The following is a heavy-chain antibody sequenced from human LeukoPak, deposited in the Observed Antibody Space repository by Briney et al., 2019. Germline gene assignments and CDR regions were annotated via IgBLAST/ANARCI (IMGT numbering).Heavy chain of an antibody. J-gene: IGHJ6*03. CDR3: ARVETTMVPYYYYYYMDV. V-gene: IGHV4-61*02. D-gene: IGHD5-18*01. Sequence: TSQTLSLTCTVSGGSISSGSYYWSWIRQPAGKGLEWIGRIYTSGSTNYNPSLKSRVTISVDRSKNQFSLKLRSVTAADTAVYYCARVETTMVPYYYYYYMDVWGKGTTVTVSS. CDR2: IYTSGST. CDR1: GGSISSGSYY.